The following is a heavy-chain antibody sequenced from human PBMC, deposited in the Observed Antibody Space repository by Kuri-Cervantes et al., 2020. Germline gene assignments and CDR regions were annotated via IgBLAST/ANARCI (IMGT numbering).Heavy chain of an antibody. CDR1: GGTFSGYY. J-gene: IGHJ4*02. Sequence: GSLRLSCAVYGGTFSGYYWNWIRQPPGKGLEWIGEIYHSGSTYYNPSLKSRVTISVDTSKNQFSLKLSSVTAADTAVYYCASLPSDSSSHPYFDYWGQGTLVTVSS. V-gene: IGHV4-34*01. CDR3: ASLPSDSSSHPYFDY. D-gene: IGHD6-6*01. CDR2: IYHSGST.